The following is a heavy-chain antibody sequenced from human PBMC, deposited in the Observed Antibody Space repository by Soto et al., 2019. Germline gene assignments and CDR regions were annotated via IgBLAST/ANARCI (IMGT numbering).Heavy chain of an antibody. V-gene: IGHV4-34*01. J-gene: IGHJ4*02. CDR3: ARGLDVSGSYPYYFDS. Sequence: QVQLQQWGAGLLKPSETLSLTCAVYGGSFSGYYWSWIRQPPGKGLEWIGEINHSGSTNYNPSLKTRLNISVATSKHQFSLQLSAVTAADTAVYYCARGLDVSGSYPYYFDSWGQGTLVTVSS. CDR1: GGSFSGYY. CDR2: INHSGST. D-gene: IGHD1-26*01.